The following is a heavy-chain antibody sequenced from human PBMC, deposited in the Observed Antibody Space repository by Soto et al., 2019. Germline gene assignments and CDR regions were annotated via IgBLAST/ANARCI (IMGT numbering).Heavy chain of an antibody. V-gene: IGHV1-3*01. CDR2: INAGNGNT. Sequence: ASVKVSCKASGYTFSSYAMHWVRQAPGQRLEWMGWINAGNGNTKYSQKFQGRVTITRDTSASTAYMELGSLRSEDTAVYYCARVPGGSRSCVDYWGQGTLVPVSS. CDR1: GYTFSSYA. J-gene: IGHJ4*02. CDR3: ARVPGGSRSCVDY. D-gene: IGHD2-15*01.